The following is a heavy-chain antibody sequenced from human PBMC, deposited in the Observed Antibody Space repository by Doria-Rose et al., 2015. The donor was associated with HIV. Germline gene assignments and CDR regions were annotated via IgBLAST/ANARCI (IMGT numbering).Heavy chain of an antibody. CDR3: ETVGWTGDWYFDL. V-gene: IGHV3-21*01. CDR2: ITGSSKYI. D-gene: IGHD2-15*01. Sequence: VQLVESGGGLVTPGGSLRLSCSASGFSFSTYSIHWVRQAPGKGLEWVSSITGSSKYIYYADSVTGRFTISRDNAKNALYLQMNSLKAEDSAIYYWETVGWTGDWYFDLWCRGTLGTVSS. J-gene: IGHJ2*01. CDR1: GFSFSTYS.